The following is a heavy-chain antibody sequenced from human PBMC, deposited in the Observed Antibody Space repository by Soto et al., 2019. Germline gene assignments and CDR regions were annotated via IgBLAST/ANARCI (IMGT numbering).Heavy chain of an antibody. J-gene: IGHJ6*02. Sequence: GGSVRLSCASSWFTFISYAMTWVRQAPGKRLEWVSGISGSGGTTSYTDSVKGRFTISRDNSKKTLFLEMKSLGVEDTAVYFCARDVWETTSRYYGLDLWGLGTTVTVSS. V-gene: IGHV3-23*01. CDR2: ISGSGGTT. D-gene: IGHD1-26*01. CDR1: WFTFISYA. CDR3: ARDVWETTSRYYGLDL.